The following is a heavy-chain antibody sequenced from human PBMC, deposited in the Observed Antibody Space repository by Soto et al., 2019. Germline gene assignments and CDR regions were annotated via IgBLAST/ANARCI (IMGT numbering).Heavy chain of an antibody. V-gene: IGHV5-51*01. J-gene: IGHJ6*02. CDR1: GYSFTSYW. D-gene: IGHD3-9*01. CDR3: ARYYDILTGYYTPYYYYYGMDV. Sequence: GESLKISCKGSGYSFTSYWIGWVRQMPGKGLEWMGIIYPGDSYTNYSPSFQGHVTISADKSISTAYLQWSSLKASDTAMYYCARYYDILTGYYTPYYYYYGMDVWGQGTTVTVSS. CDR2: IYPGDSYT.